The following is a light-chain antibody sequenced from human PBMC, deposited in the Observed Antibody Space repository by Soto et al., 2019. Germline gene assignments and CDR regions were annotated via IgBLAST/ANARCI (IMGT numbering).Light chain of an antibody. J-gene: IGLJ2*01. CDR2: VNSDGSH. CDR3: QTWGAGIRV. V-gene: IGLV4-69*01. Sequence: QLVLTQSPSASASLGASVKLTCTLSRRHSRYAIAWPQQQPEKGPCSLLQVNSDGSHNKAAGTPDRFAGSSSGAERYLTISRLQSEDEADYYCQTWGAGIRVFGGGTKLTVL. CDR1: RRHSRYA.